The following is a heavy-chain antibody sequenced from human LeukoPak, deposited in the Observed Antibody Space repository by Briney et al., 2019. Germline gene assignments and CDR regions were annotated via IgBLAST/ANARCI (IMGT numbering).Heavy chain of an antibody. Sequence: ASVKVSCKASGYTFTSYGISWVRQAPGQGLEWMGWISAYNGNTNYAQKLQGRVTMTTDTSTSTAYMELRSLRSDDTAVYYCARATVVVPAAIRSGVTYYYYGMDVWGQGTTATVSS. V-gene: IGHV1-18*01. CDR1: GYTFTSYG. CDR3: ARATVVVPAAIRSGVTYYYYGMDV. J-gene: IGHJ6*02. D-gene: IGHD2-2*02. CDR2: ISAYNGNT.